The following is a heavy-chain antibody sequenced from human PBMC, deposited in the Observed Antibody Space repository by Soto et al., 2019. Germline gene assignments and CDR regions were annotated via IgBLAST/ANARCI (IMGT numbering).Heavy chain of an antibody. CDR3: ARHPYIGGFDV. J-gene: IGHJ6*02. V-gene: IGHV5-10-1*01. D-gene: IGHD2-15*01. CDR1: GYSFANYR. Sequence: PGESLKISCKGSGYSFANYRISWVRQMPGKGLEWMGRFSPTDSYTDYNPSFQGHVTISGDKSINTAYVQWSSLRASDTAMYFCARHPYIGGFDVWGQGTTVTVSS. CDR2: FSPTDSYT.